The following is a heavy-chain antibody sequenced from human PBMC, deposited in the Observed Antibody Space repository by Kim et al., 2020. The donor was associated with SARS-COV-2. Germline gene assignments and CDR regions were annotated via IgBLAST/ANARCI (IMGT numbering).Heavy chain of an antibody. Sequence: NPGLKSRVTVSVDPTTNQFSLELRSVTAADTAVYYCAREVLLSFGRGWFDPWGQGSLVTVSS. CDR3: AREVLLSFGRGWFDP. V-gene: IGHV4-34*01. D-gene: IGHD3-10*01. J-gene: IGHJ5*02.